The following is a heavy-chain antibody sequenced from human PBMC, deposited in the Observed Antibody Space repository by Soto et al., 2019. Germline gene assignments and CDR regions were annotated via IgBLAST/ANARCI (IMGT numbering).Heavy chain of an antibody. D-gene: IGHD5-18*01. J-gene: IGHJ3*02. V-gene: IGHV3-21*01. CDR2: ISSSSSYI. CDR3: ARARDTAMVLDAFDI. CDR1: GFTFSSDS. Sequence: EVQLVESGGGQVKPGGSLRLSCAASGFTFSSDSMNWVRQAPGKGLEWVSSISSSSSYIYYADSVKGRFTISRDNAKNSLYLQMNSLRAADTAVYYCARARDTAMVLDAFDIWGQGTMVTVSS.